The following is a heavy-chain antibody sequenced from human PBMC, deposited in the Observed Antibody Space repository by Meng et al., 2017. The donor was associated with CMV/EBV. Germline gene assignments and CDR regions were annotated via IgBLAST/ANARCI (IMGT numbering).Heavy chain of an antibody. CDR1: GGSFSGYY. J-gene: IGHJ4*02. D-gene: IGHD6-6*01. V-gene: IGHV4-34*01. CDR2: INHSGST. Sequence: VQLQQGGAGLLNPSGTLSPTWAVYGGSFSGYYWSWIRQPPGKGLEWIGEINHSGSTNYNPSLKSRVTISVDTSKNQFSLKLSSVTAADTAVYYCARGSIAARLGLGDWGQGTLVTVSS. CDR3: ARGSIAARLGLGD.